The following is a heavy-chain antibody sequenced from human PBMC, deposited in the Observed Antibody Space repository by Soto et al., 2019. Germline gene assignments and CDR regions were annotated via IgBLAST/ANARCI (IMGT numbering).Heavy chain of an antibody. V-gene: IGHV4-34*01. CDR2: INHSGST. Sequence: PSETLSLTCAVYGGSFSGYYWSWIRQPPGKGLEWIGEINHSGSTNYNPSLKSRVTISVDTSKNQFSLKLSSVTAADTAVYYCAREINYGGNFGYWGQGTLVTVSS. D-gene: IGHD4-17*01. CDR1: GGSFSGYY. J-gene: IGHJ4*02. CDR3: AREINYGGNFGY.